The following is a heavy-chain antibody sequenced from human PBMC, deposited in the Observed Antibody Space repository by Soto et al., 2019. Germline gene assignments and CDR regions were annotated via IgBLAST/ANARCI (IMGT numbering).Heavy chain of an antibody. D-gene: IGHD6-19*01. J-gene: IGHJ4*02. Sequence: QLQLQESGPGLVKPSETLSLTCTVSGGSTSSNNYYWGWIRQPPGKGLEWIGSIYYSGYTYYNPSLKSRLTMSVDTSKNQFSLKLSSVTAADTAVYYCARLPSGWLSPFRDYWGQGTLVTVSS. V-gene: IGHV4-39*01. CDR3: ARLPSGWLSPFRDY. CDR1: GGSTSSNNYY. CDR2: IYYSGYT.